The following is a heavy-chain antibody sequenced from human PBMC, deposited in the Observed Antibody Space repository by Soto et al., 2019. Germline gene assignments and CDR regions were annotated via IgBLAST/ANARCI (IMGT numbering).Heavy chain of an antibody. CDR2: IFSNDEK. J-gene: IGHJ6*02. CDR3: ARLLKSPSIAARLGVYYYYGMDV. D-gene: IGHD6-6*01. Sequence: SGPTLVKPTETLTLTCTVSGFSLSNARMGVSWIRQPPGKALEWLAHIFSNDEKSYSTSLKSRLTISKDTSKSQVVLTMTNMDPVDTATYYCARLLKSPSIAARLGVYYYYGMDVWGQGTTVTVSS. V-gene: IGHV2-26*01. CDR1: GFSLSNARMG.